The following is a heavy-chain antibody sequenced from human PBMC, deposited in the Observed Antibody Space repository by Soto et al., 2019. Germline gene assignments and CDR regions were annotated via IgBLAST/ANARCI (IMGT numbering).Heavy chain of an antibody. CDR1: GFTFSSYS. V-gene: IGHV3-21*01. CDR3: ERVNWQYQLLSPLDY. J-gene: IGHJ4*02. Sequence: GGSLRLSCTASGFTFSSYSMNWIRPAPGKGLEWVSSISSSSSYIYYAAPAKRRSTIYRDNANNSLYLQMNSPRAENTAEYYCERVNWQYQLLSPLDYWGQGTLVTVSS. CDR2: ISSSSSYI. D-gene: IGHD2-2*01.